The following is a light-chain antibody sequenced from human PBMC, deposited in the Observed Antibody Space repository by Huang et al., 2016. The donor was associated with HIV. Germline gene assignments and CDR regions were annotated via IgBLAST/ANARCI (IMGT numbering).Light chain of an antibody. CDR2: DAS. J-gene: IGKJ4*01. V-gene: IGKV3-11*01. Sequence: EIVLTQSPATLSLSPGERATLSCRASQSIINFLAWYQQKPGKAPRLLIYDASNRATGIPARFSGSGSGTDFTLTSSSLEPEDFAVYYCQQRGDWPLTFGGGTKVEI. CDR3: QQRGDWPLT. CDR1: QSIINF.